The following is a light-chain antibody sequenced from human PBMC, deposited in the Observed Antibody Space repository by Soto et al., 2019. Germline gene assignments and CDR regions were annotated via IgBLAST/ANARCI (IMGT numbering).Light chain of an antibody. J-gene: IGLJ2*01. V-gene: IGLV2-14*03. CDR3: TSYTSSSTDVV. Sequence: QSALTQPASVSGSPGPSITLSCTGTSSDVGGYNYVSWYQQYPGKAPKLMIYDVSHRPSGVSDRFSGSKSGNTASLTISGLQAEDEAEYYCTSYTSSSTDVVFGGGTKVTVL. CDR1: SSDVGGYNY. CDR2: DVS.